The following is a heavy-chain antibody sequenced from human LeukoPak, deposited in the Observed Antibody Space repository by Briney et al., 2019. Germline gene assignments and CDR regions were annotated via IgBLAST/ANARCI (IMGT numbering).Heavy chain of an antibody. CDR2: IYHSGST. J-gene: IGHJ6*02. CDR1: GGSLSSSNW. D-gene: IGHD3-10*01. Sequence: SGTLSLTCAVSGGSLSSSNWWSWVRQPPGKGLEWIGEIYHSGSTNYNPSLKSRVTISVDKSKNQFSLKLSSVTAADTAVYYCARGSGRLLYYYYGMDVWGQGTTVTVSS. V-gene: IGHV4-4*02. CDR3: ARGSGRLLYYYYGMDV.